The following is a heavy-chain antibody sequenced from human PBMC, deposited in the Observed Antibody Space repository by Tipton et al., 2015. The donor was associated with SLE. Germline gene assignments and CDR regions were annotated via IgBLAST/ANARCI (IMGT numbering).Heavy chain of an antibody. Sequence: TLSLTCAVSGGSISSSNWWSWVRQPPGKGLEWIGEIYHSGSTNYNPSLKSRVTISVDKSKNQFSLKLSSVTAADTAVYYCARVGFWSGYSIDYFDYWGQGTLVTVSS. V-gene: IGHV4-4*02. CDR2: IYHSGST. CDR1: GGSISSSNW. D-gene: IGHD3-3*01. CDR3: ARVGFWSGYSIDYFDY. J-gene: IGHJ4*02.